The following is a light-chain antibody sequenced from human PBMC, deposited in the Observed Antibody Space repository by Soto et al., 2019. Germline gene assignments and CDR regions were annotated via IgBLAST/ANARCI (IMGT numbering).Light chain of an antibody. V-gene: IGKV1-5*03. CDR2: TAS. CDR3: QQYNSYSWT. Sequence: DIQMTQSPSTLSASVGDRVTITCRASQSISSWLAWYQQRPGKAPKLLIHTASSLESGVPSRFSGSGSVTEFTLTISSLQPDDFATYYCQQYNSYSWTFGQGPKVEIK. CDR1: QSISSW. J-gene: IGKJ1*01.